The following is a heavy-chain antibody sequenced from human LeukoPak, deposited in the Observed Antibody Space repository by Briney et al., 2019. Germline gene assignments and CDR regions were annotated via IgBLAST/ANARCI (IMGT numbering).Heavy chain of an antibody. CDR1: GFTVSSNY. D-gene: IGHD5-18*01. CDR2: IYSGGST. Sequence: GGSLRLSCAASGFTVSSNYMSWVRQAPGKGLEWVSVIYSGGSTYYADSVKGRFTISRDNSKNTLYLQMNSLRAEDTAVYYCARVTWIQLWPPSLEDVWGQGTTVTVSS. V-gene: IGHV3-66*01. CDR3: ARVTWIQLWPPSLEDV. J-gene: IGHJ6*02.